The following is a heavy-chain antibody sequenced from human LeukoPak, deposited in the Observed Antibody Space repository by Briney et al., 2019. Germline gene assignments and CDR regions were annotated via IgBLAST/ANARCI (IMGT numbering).Heavy chain of an antibody. CDR1: GGSISNYY. J-gene: IGHJ4*02. CDR3: ATELDGLRLFDY. V-gene: IGHV4-59*01. CDR2: IYYSGRT. Sequence: SETLSLTCTVSGGSISNYYWSWIRQPPGKGLEWIAYIYYSGRTNYNPSLKSRVTISVDTYKNQFSLKLSSVSAADTAVYYCATELDGLRLFDYWGQGTLVTVSS. D-gene: IGHD5-24*01.